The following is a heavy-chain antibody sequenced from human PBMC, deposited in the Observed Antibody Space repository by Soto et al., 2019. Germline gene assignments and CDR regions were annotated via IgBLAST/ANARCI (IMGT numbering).Heavy chain of an antibody. Sequence: ASVKVSCKASGGTFSSYAISWVRQAPGQGLEWMGWINPNSGGTNYAQKFQGRVTMTRDTSISTAYMELSRLRSDDTAVYYCAREVRLEHLLELAYYYYYGMDVWGQGTTVTVYS. CDR2: INPNSGGT. V-gene: IGHV1-2*02. D-gene: IGHD3-10*01. CDR1: GGTFSSYA. CDR3: AREVRLEHLLELAYYYYYGMDV. J-gene: IGHJ6*02.